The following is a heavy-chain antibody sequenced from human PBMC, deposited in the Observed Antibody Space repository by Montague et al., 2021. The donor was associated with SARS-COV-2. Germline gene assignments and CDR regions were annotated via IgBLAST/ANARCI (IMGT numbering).Heavy chain of an antibody. D-gene: IGHD1-26*01. J-gene: IGHJ4*02. CDR3: VRDPAPSGSGTFYDY. CDR2: VYYSRSS. Sequence: SETRSLTCTVSGDSVSHDFWTWIRQPPGKGLEWIGYVYYSRSSSYNPSLRGRVSIAVDTSKNQFPLRLSTVTAADTAIYYCVRDPAPSGSGTFYDYWGQGTLVAVSS. CDR1: GDSVSHDF. V-gene: IGHV4-59*02.